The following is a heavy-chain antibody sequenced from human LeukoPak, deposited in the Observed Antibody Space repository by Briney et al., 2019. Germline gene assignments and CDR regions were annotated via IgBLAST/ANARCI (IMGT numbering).Heavy chain of an antibody. CDR2: IYYSGST. CDR3: ARGSGGWYGFSADY. V-gene: IGHV4-59*12. CDR1: GGSISSYY. D-gene: IGHD6-19*01. J-gene: IGHJ4*02. Sequence: SETLSLTCTVSGGSISSYYWSWIRQPPGKGLEWIGYIYYSGSTTYNPPLKSRVTISVDTSKSQCSLKLSAVTAADTAVYYCARGSGGWYGFSADYWGQGTLVTDSS.